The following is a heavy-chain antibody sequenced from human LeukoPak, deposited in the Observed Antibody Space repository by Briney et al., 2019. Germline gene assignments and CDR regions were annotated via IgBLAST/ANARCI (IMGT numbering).Heavy chain of an antibody. D-gene: IGHD3-22*01. J-gene: IGHJ4*02. Sequence: ASLKVSCKASGYTFTSYYMHSGRQAPGQRLEWMGIIKPSGASTSYAQKFQGRVTMTRDTSTSTVYMGLSSLRSEDTAVYYCARVVGSSGYLYCGQGTLVTVSS. V-gene: IGHV1-46*01. CDR2: IKPSGAST. CDR3: ARVVGSSGYLY. CDR1: GYTFTSYY.